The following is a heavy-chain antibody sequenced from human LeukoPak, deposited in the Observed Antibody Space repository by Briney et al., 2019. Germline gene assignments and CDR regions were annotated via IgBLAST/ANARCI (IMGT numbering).Heavy chain of an antibody. CDR1: GYSFDGFY. Sequence: SETLSLTCAVYGYSFDGFYWNWIRQSPGKGLEWLGEVNYIGRSNYNPALERRIAISADASKRQFSLKLTSVTAADTAVYYCAIRLTTSRLATATTWFDPWGQGTLVSVSS. D-gene: IGHD1-1*01. CDR3: AIRLTTSRLATATTWFDP. V-gene: IGHV4-34*01. J-gene: IGHJ5*02. CDR2: VNYIGRS.